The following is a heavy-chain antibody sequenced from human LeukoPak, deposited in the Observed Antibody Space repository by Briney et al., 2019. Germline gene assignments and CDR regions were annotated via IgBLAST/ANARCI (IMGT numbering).Heavy chain of an antibody. CDR3: RAAADLNDY. CDR2: IRSKADSYTT. D-gene: IGHD6-13*01. J-gene: IGHJ4*02. Sequence: GGSLRLSCAASGFTFSGSAKHWVRQASGKGLEWLGRIRSKADSYTTAYAASVKGRFIVSRDDSKNTAYLQMNSLKTEDTAVYYCRAAADLNDYWGQGTLVTVSS. CDR1: GFTFSGSA. V-gene: IGHV3-73*01.